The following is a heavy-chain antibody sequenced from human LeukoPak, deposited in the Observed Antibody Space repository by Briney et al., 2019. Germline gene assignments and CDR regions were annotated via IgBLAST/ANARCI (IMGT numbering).Heavy chain of an antibody. J-gene: IGHJ3*02. D-gene: IGHD2-2*01. CDR3: ARVRGGYCSSTSCSLGFGAFDI. CDR1: GFTFSSYW. CDR2: IKQDGSEK. Sequence: GGSLRLSCAASGFTFSSYWMTWVRQTPGKGLDWVANIKQDGSEKDYVDSVKGRFTISRDNAKNSLYLQMNSLTAEDTAVYYCARVRGGYCSSTSCSLGFGAFDIWGQGTMVTVSS. V-gene: IGHV3-7*03.